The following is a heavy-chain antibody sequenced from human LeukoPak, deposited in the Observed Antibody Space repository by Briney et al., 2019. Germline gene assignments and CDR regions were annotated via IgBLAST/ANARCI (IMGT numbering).Heavy chain of an antibody. J-gene: IGHJ4*02. CDR1: GFTFSDYY. V-gene: IGHV3-30*03. CDR3: ATDSSPDY. D-gene: IGHD6-13*01. CDR2: ISYDGSNK. Sequence: GGSLRLSCAASGFTFSDYYMSWIRQAPGKGLEWVALISYDGSNKYYADSVKGRFTVSRDNSRNTLYLQMNSLRAEDTALYYCATDSSPDYWGQGTQVTVSS.